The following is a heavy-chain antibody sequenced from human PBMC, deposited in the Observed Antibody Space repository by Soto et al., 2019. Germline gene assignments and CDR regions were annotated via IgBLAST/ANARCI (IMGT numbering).Heavy chain of an antibody. D-gene: IGHD3-3*01. J-gene: IGHJ4*02. CDR2: ISYDGSNK. V-gene: IGHV3-30*18. CDR3: AKGPPDYDFWGGYLDY. CDR1: GFTFSSYG. Sequence: QVQLVESGGGVVQPGRSLRLSCAASGFTFSSYGMHWVRQAPGKGLEWVAVISYDGSNKYYADSVKGRFTISRDNSKNTLYLQMNSLRAEDTAVYYCAKGPPDYDFWGGYLDYWGQGTLVTVSS.